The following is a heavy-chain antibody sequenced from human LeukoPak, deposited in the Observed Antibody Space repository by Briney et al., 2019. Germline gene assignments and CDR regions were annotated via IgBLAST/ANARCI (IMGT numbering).Heavy chain of an antibody. CDR1: GFTFSDYY. V-gene: IGHV3-11*04. D-gene: IGHD1-26*01. J-gene: IGHJ4*02. Sequence: GGSLRLSCAASGFTFSDYYMSWIRQAPGKGLEWVSYISSSGSTIYYADSVKGRFTISRDNSKNTLYLQMNSLRAEDTAVYYCARDYSGSPYYFDYWGQGTLVTVSS. CDR3: ARDYSGSPYYFDY. CDR2: ISSSGSTI.